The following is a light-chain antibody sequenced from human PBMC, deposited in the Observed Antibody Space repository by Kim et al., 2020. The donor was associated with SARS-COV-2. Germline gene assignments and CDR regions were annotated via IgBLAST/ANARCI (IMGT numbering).Light chain of an antibody. CDR2: LNSDGSH. J-gene: IGLJ3*02. CDR3: QTWGTGIRV. CDR1: SGHGSYA. V-gene: IGLV4-69*01. Sequence: ASVKLTCTLSSGHGSYAIAWHQQQPEKGHRYLMKLNSDGSHSKGDGIPDRFSGSSSGAERYLTISSLQSEDEADYYCQTWGTGIRVFGGGTKLTVL.